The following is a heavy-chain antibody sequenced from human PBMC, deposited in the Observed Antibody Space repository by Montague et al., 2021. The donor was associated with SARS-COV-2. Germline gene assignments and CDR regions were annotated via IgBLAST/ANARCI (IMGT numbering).Heavy chain of an antibody. CDR1: GFTFSNYW. V-gene: IGHV3-7*01. D-gene: IGHD3-10*01. CDR2: IKPDGSGQ. CDR3: ARSLFSSGSF. Sequence: SLRLSCAASGFTFSNYWLNWARQAPGKGLEWVASIKPDGSGQNYLDSVTGRFTISRDNAKKSLYLQMNSLRVDDTAVYYCARSLFSSGSFWGQGTLVTVSS. J-gene: IGHJ4*02.